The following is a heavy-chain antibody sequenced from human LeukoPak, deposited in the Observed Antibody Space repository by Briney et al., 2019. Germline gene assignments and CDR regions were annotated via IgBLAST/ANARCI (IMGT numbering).Heavy chain of an antibody. Sequence: SETLSLTCTVSGGSISSSSYYWGWIRQPPWKGLEWIGSIYYSGSTYYNPSLKSRVTMSVDTSKNQLSLKVISVTAADTAVYYCARGVIAAGGNDFDYWGQGTLVTVSS. J-gene: IGHJ4*02. CDR3: ARGVIAAGGNDFDY. D-gene: IGHD6-13*01. CDR1: GGSISSSSYY. V-gene: IGHV4-39*07. CDR2: IYYSGST.